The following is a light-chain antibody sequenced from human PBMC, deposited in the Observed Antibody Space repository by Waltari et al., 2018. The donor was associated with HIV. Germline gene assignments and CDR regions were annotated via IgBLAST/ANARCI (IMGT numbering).Light chain of an antibody. J-gene: IGLJ3*02. V-gene: IGLV1-40*01. CDR2: GNS. CDR3: QSYDSSLSGGV. CDR1: SSNIGAGYD. Sequence: QSALTQPPSVSGAPGQRVPISCTGSSSNIGAGYDVHWSQQVPGTAPKLLIYGNSNRPSGVPDRFSGSKSGTSASLAVTGLQAEDEADYYCQSYDSSLSGGVFGGGTKLTVL.